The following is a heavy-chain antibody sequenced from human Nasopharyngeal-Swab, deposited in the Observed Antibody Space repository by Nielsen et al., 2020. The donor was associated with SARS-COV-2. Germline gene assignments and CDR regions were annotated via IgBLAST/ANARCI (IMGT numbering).Heavy chain of an antibody. CDR2: INSDGSST. Sequence: GGSLRLSCAASGFTFSSYWMHWVRQAPGKGLVWVSRINSDGSSTSYADSVKGRFTISRDNAKNTLYLQMNSLRAEDTAVYYCARSAPPGYYYDSSGYYPYYFDYWGQGTLVTVSS. CDR1: GFTFSSYW. V-gene: IGHV3-74*01. J-gene: IGHJ4*02. CDR3: ARSAPPGYYYDSSGYYPYYFDY. D-gene: IGHD3-22*01.